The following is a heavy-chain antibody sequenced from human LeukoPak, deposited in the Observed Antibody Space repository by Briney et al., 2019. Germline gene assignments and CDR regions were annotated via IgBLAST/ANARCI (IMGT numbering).Heavy chain of an antibody. CDR3: ARDFFGIVEAPGAFDI. J-gene: IGHJ3*02. D-gene: IGHD1-26*01. CDR1: GYTFTSYG. CDR2: ISAYNGNT. V-gene: IGHV1-18*01. Sequence: GASVKVSCKASGYTFTSYGISWVRQAPGQGLEWMGWISAYNGNTNYAQKLQGRVTMTTDTSTSTAYMELRSLRSDDTAVYYCARDFFGIVEAPGAFDIWGQGTMVTVSS.